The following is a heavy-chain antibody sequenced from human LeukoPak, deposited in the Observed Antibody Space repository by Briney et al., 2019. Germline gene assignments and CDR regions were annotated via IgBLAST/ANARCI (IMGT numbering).Heavy chain of an antibody. V-gene: IGHV3-20*04. CDR1: GFTFDDDG. D-gene: IGHD3-22*01. CDR2: INWNGGST. CDR3: ARDAYYYDSSGYPSDY. J-gene: IGHJ4*02. Sequence: PGGSLRLSCAASGFTFDDDGMSWVRQAPGKGLEWVSGINWNGGSTGYADSVKGRFTISRDNAKNSLYLQMNSLRAEDTALYYCARDAYYYDSSGYPSDYWGQGTLVTVSS.